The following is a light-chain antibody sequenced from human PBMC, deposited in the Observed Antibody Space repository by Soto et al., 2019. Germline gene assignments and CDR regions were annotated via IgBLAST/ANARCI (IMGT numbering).Light chain of an antibody. CDR1: QSVNSN. Sequence: EVVMTQSPDTLSVSPGQRATLSYRASQSVNSNLAWYQQKLGQPPRLLIYGASTRATDIPPRFSGSGSGTDFTLTINRLQSEDFAIYYCQQYNNWPRTFGQGTKVEIK. CDR2: GAS. V-gene: IGKV3-15*01. J-gene: IGKJ1*01. CDR3: QQYNNWPRT.